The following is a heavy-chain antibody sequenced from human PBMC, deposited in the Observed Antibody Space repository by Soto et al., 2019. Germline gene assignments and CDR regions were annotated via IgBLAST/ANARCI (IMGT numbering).Heavy chain of an antibody. Sequence: SETLSLTCTVSGGSVSSGSYYWSWIRQAPGEGLEWIGYIYYSGSTNYNPSLKSRVTISVDTSKNQFSLKLSSVTAADTAVYYCARGREMEAAPATYGMDVWGQGTTLTVSS. D-gene: IGHD6-6*01. CDR1: GGSVSSGSYY. CDR2: IYYSGST. J-gene: IGHJ6*01. CDR3: ARGREMEAAPATYGMDV. V-gene: IGHV4-61*01.